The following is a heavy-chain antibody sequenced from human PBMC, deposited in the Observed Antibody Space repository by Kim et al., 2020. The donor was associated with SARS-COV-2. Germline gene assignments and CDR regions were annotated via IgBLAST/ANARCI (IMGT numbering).Heavy chain of an antibody. Sequence: GGSLRLSCTASGFTLSSNSMHWVRQAPGKGLAWVSRISYEGSSPNYADPVKGRFTISSDNYKNTLFLQMDSLRADDTAVYYCARGPGGAASIWGQGTLVT. CDR3: ARGPGGAASI. J-gene: IGHJ4*02. CDR1: GFTLSSNS. CDR2: ISYEGSSP. V-gene: IGHV3-74*01. D-gene: IGHD1-26*01.